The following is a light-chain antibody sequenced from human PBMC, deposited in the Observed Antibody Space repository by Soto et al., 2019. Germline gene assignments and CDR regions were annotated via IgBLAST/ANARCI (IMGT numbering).Light chain of an antibody. CDR2: DAS. Sequence: EIVLTQSPATLSLSPGERATLSCRASQSFCYHLAWYQQKPGQAPRLLIYDASNRATGIPARFSASGSGTDFTLPISRLEPEDFAVYYCQQYGSSQTFGQGTKVDIK. CDR3: QQYGSSQT. V-gene: IGKV3-20*01. J-gene: IGKJ1*01. CDR1: QSFCYH.